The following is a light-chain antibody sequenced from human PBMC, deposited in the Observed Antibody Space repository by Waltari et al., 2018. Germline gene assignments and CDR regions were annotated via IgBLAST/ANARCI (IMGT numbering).Light chain of an antibody. Sequence: QSALTQPPSASGSPGQSVTISCTGTSSDVGGYNYVPWYQQHPGKAPKLMIYEVTKRPSGVPDRFSGSKSGNTASLTVSGLQAEDEADYYCSSYAGSNNFVVFGGGTKLTVV. CDR2: EVT. J-gene: IGLJ2*01. CDR1: SSDVGGYNY. CDR3: SSYAGSNNFVV. V-gene: IGLV2-8*01.